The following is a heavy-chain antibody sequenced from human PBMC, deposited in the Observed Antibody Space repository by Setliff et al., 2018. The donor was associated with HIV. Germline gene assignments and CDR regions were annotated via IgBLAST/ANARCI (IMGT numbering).Heavy chain of an antibody. D-gene: IGHD4-17*01. CDR3: ARGQTSVTLQFDH. CDR1: GFSFSSWC. CDR2: ISGSSRTT. Sequence: GGSLRLSCAASGFSFSSWCMNWVRQAPGKGLEWISYISGSSRTTYYVDSVKGRFTISRDNAKNSLFLQMNSLRAEDTAVYYCARGQTSVTLQFDHWGQGTLVTVSS. J-gene: IGHJ4*02. V-gene: IGHV3-48*04.